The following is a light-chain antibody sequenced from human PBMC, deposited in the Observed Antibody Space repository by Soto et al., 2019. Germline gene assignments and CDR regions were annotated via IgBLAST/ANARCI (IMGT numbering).Light chain of an antibody. CDR3: CSFTSITNYV. CDR2: EVS. V-gene: IGLV2-14*01. Sequence: QSALTQPSSVSGSLGQSVTISCTGTSSDVGAYNYVSWYQQQPGKAHKLMISEVSNRPSGVSNRFSGSKSGNTASLIISGLQDEDEADYYCCSFTSITNYVFGTGTKVTVL. CDR1: SSDVGAYNY. J-gene: IGLJ1*01.